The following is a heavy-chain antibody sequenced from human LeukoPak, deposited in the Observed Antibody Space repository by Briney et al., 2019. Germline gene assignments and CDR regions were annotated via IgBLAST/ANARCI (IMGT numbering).Heavy chain of an antibody. CDR1: GGSISSSSYY. Sequence: SETLSLTCTVSGGSISSSSYYWGWLRQPPGKGLEWIGSIYYSGSTYYNPSLKSRVTISVDTSKNQFSLKLSSVTAADTAVYYCARESYSSSWWYYYYGMDVWGQGTTVTVSS. J-gene: IGHJ6*02. CDR2: IYYSGST. V-gene: IGHV4-39*07. CDR3: ARESYSSSWWYYYYGMDV. D-gene: IGHD6-13*01.